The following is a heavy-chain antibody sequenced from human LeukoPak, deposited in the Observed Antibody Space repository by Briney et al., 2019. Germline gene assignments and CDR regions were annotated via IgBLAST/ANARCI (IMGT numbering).Heavy chain of an antibody. CDR1: GGTLSSYA. V-gene: IGHV1-69*13. CDR2: IIPIFGTA. CDR3: ARVPHTYCGGDCYSRWFDP. D-gene: IGHD2-21*02. Sequence: ASVKVSCTASGGTLSSYAISWVRQAPGQGLEWMGGIIPIFGTANYAQKFQGRVTITAGESTSTAYMELSSLRSEDTAVYYCARVPHTYCGGDCYSRWFDPWGQGTLVTVSS. J-gene: IGHJ5*02.